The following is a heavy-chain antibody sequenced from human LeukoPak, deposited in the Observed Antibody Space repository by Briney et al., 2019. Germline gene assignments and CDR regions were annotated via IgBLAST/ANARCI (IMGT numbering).Heavy chain of an antibody. Sequence: SETRSLTCTVSGYSVSSGYYWGWIRQPPGKGLEWIGRIYHSGSTYYNPSLKSRVTISVDTSKNQFSLKLRSVTAADTAVYYCARHGRNCSSTSCYRAFDYWGQGTLVTVSS. J-gene: IGHJ4*02. CDR3: ARHGRNCSSTSCYRAFDY. CDR2: IYHSGST. V-gene: IGHV4-38-2*02. D-gene: IGHD2-2*01. CDR1: GYSVSSGYY.